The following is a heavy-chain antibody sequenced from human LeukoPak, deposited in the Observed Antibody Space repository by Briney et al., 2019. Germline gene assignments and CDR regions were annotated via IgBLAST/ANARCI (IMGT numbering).Heavy chain of an antibody. V-gene: IGHV3-21*01. CDR3: AREGRDGYNSLDY. CDR1: GFTFSSYS. J-gene: IGHJ4*02. CDR2: ISSSSSYI. D-gene: IGHD5-24*01. Sequence: GGSLRLSCAASGFTFSSYSMNWVRQAPGKGLEWVSSISSSSSYIYYADSVKGRFTISRDNAKNSLYLQMNSLRAEDTAVYYCAREGRDGYNSLDYWGQGTLVTVSS.